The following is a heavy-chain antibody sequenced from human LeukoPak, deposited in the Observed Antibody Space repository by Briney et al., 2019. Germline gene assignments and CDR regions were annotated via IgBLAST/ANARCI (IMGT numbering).Heavy chain of an antibody. V-gene: IGHV7-4-1*01. CDR2: INTNTGNP. CDR3: ARDLAVAGPPNYYYYYGMDV. J-gene: IGHJ6*02. D-gene: IGHD6-19*01. CDR1: GYTFTSYA. Sequence: ASVKVSCKASGYTFTSYAMNWVRQAPGQGLEWMGWINTNTGNPTYAQGFTGRFVFSSDTSVSTAYLQICSLKAEDTAVYYCARDLAVAGPPNYYYYYGMDVWGQGTTVTVSS.